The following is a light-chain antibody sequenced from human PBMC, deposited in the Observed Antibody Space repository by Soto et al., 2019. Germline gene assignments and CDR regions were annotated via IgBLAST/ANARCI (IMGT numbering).Light chain of an antibody. J-gene: IGLJ2*01. CDR3: SSYTSSAYVV. V-gene: IGLV2-14*01. Sequence: QSALAQPASVSGSPGQSITISCTGTSSDVGGFNYVSWYQLHPGKAPKLMIYEVTNRPSGISNRFSGSKSGNTASLTISGLQAEDEADYYCSSYTSSAYVVFGGGNKVTVL. CDR2: EVT. CDR1: SSDVGGFNY.